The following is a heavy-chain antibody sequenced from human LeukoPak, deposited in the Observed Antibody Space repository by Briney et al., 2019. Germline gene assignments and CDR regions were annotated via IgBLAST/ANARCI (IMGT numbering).Heavy chain of an antibody. V-gene: IGHV4-59*08. D-gene: IGHD1-14*01. J-gene: IGHJ4*02. Sequence: PSETLSLTCTVSGGSISSYYRSWIRQPPGKGLEWIGYIYYSGSTNYNPSLKSRVTISVDTSKNQFSLKLSSVTAADTAVYYCARHTGYLDYWGQGTLVTVSS. CDR2: IYYSGST. CDR1: GGSISSYY. CDR3: ARHTGYLDY.